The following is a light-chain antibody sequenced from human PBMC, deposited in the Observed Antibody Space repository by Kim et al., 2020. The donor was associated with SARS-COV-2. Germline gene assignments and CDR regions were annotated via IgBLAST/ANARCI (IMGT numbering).Light chain of an antibody. V-gene: IGLV2-11*01. J-gene: IGLJ2*01. CDR2: DVS. CDR1: SSDVGGYNY. Sequence: PGQSVTISCTGTSSDVGGYNYVSWYQQHPGKAPKLVIYDVSKRPSGVPDRFSGSKSGNTASLTISGLQAEDEADYYCCSYAGSYTVFGGGTQLTVL. CDR3: CSYAGSYTV.